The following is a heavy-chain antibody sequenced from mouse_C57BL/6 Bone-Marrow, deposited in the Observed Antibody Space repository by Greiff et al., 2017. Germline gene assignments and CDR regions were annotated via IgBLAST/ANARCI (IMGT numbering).Heavy chain of an antibody. Sequence: ESGPGLVKPSQSLSLTCSVTGYSITSGYYWNWIRQFPGNKLEWMGYISYDGSNNYNPSLKNRISITRDTSKNQFFLKLNSVTTEDTATYCCARELGLDYWGQGTTLTVSS. CDR1: GYSITSGYY. J-gene: IGHJ2*01. D-gene: IGHD4-1*01. CDR3: ARELGLDY. V-gene: IGHV3-6*01. CDR2: ISYDGSN.